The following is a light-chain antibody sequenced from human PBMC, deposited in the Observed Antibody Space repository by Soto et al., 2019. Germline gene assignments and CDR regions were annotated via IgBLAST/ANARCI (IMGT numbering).Light chain of an antibody. CDR3: SSFTSSTTYF. CDR2: NVN. Sequence: QSALTQSASVSGSPGQSITISCTGTSSDVGSYNHVSWYQQHPGEVPKLITFNVNDRPSGVSNRFSGSKSGNTASLTISGLQAEDEADYYCSSFTSSTTYFFGTGTKVTVL. J-gene: IGLJ1*01. CDR1: SSDVGSYNH. V-gene: IGLV2-14*01.